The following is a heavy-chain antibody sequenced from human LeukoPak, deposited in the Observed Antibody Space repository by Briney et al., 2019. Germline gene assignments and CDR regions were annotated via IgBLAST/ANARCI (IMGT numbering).Heavy chain of an antibody. CDR3: ARVVDFWSGYYRFDY. CDR1: GGSISSSSYY. Sequence: SETLSLTCTVSGGSISSSSYYWGWLRQPPGKGLEWIGSIYYSGSTYYNPSLKSRVTISVDTSKNQFSLKLSSVTAADTAVYYCARVVDFWSGYYRFDYWGQGTPVTVSS. J-gene: IGHJ4*02. D-gene: IGHD3-3*01. V-gene: IGHV4-39*07. CDR2: IYYSGST.